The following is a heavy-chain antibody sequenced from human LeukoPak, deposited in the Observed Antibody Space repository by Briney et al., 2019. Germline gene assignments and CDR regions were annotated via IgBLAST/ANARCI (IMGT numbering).Heavy chain of an antibody. CDR2: INHNGNVN. Sequence: GGSLRLSCAASGFTFSSYWMNWARQAPGKGLEWVASINHNGNVNYYVDSVKGRFTISRDNAKNSLYLQMSNLRAEDTAVYYCARDAYCSSTSCYVNGYYYGMDVWGQGTTVTVSS. D-gene: IGHD2-2*01. CDR3: ARDAYCSSTSCYVNGYYYGMDV. J-gene: IGHJ6*02. CDR1: GFTFSSYW. V-gene: IGHV3-7*01.